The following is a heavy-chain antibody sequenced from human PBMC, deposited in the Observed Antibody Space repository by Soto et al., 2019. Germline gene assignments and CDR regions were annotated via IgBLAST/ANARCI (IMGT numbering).Heavy chain of an antibody. J-gene: IGHJ3*02. CDR3: AAAHSGSYGDAFDI. D-gene: IGHD1-26*01. V-gene: IGHV1-58*01. Sequence: QMQLVQSGPEVKKPGTSVKVSCKASGFTFTTSAVQWVRQARGQRLEWIGWIVVGSGNTNYAQKFQERVTITRDMSTSTAYMELSSLRSEDTAVYYCAAAHSGSYGDAFDIWGQGTLVTVSS. CDR2: IVVGSGNT. CDR1: GFTFTTSA.